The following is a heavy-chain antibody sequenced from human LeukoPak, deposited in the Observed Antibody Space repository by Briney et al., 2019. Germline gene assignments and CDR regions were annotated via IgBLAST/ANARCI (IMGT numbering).Heavy chain of an antibody. CDR3: ARLGSSWSFDY. CDR2: IWNDGSNK. V-gene: IGHV3-33*01. J-gene: IGHJ4*02. D-gene: IGHD6-13*01. Sequence: RGSLRLSFSASGFTFSSYSINSVRQAPGKGLEWAAVIWNDGSNKYYADSVKGRFTISRDNSKNTVYLQMNSLRVEDTAVYYCARLGSSWSFDYWGQGTLVTVSA. CDR1: GFTFSSYS.